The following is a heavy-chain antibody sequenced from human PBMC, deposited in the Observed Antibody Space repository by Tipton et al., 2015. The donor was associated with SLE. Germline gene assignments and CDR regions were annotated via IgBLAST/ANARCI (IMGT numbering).Heavy chain of an antibody. D-gene: IGHD3-16*01. CDR2: IRADGSNK. CDR1: GFTFSNHG. Sequence: SLRLSCVTSGFTFSNHGIHWVRQAPGKGLEWVAFIRADGSNKDYADSVKGRFTISRDNSKNTLYLQMNRLRVEDTAVYYCAGGTGAYFDHWGQGTLVTVSS. CDR3: AGGTGAYFDH. J-gene: IGHJ4*02. V-gene: IGHV3-30*02.